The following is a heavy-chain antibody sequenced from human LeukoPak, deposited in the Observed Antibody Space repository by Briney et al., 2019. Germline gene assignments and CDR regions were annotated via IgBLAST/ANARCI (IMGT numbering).Heavy chain of an antibody. CDR2: ISWNSGSI. CDR3: AKGSAGYSYGYTWFDP. CDR1: GFTFDDYA. D-gene: IGHD5-18*01. V-gene: IGHV3-9*01. J-gene: IGHJ5*02. Sequence: GGSLRLSCAASGFTFDDYAMHWVRQAPGKGLEWVSGISWNSGSIGYADSVKGRFTISRDNAKNSLYLQMNSLRAEDTALYYCAKGSAGYSYGYTWFDPWGQGTLVTVSS.